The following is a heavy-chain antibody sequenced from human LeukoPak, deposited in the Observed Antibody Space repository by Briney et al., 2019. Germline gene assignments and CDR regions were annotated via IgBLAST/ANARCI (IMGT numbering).Heavy chain of an antibody. D-gene: IGHD3-10*01. CDR2: IYYSGRT. V-gene: IGHV4-59*12. Sequence: SETLSLTCTVSGGSISSYYWSWIRPPPGKGLEWIGYIYYSGRTKYNPSLKSRVTISVDRSKNQFSLNLSSVTAADTAVYYCARGEDHGSGTVHFDYWGQGTLVTVSS. CDR3: ARGEDHGSGTVHFDY. J-gene: IGHJ4*02. CDR1: GGSISSYY.